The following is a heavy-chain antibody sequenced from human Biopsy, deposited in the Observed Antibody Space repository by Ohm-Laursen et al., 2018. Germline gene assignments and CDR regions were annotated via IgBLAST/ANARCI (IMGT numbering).Heavy chain of an antibody. J-gene: IGHJ6*03. CDR1: GFTFSGYG. D-gene: IGHD3-10*01. V-gene: IGHV3-33*01. CDR2: IWYDGTDK. Sequence: SLRLSCAASGFTFSGYGMHWVRQAPGKGLKWVAVIWYDGTDKFYADSVKGRFTISRDNSKNTLYLHMNSLRAADTAVYYCARDRYYGSENYFSHYNMDVWGQGTTVTVSS. CDR3: ARDRYYGSENYFSHYNMDV.